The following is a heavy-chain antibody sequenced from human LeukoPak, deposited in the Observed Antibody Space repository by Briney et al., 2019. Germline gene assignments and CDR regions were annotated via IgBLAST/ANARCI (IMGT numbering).Heavy chain of an antibody. D-gene: IGHD1-26*01. CDR1: GFTFSSYG. V-gene: IGHV3-30*18. CDR3: AKDLNSGPRDI. CDR2: ISYDGSNK. Sequence: RRSLRLSCAASGFTFSSYGMHWVRQAPGKGLEWVAVISYDGSNKYYADSVKGRFTISRDNSKNTLYLQMNGLRAEDTAVYYCAKDLNSGPRDIWGQGTMVTVSS. J-gene: IGHJ3*02.